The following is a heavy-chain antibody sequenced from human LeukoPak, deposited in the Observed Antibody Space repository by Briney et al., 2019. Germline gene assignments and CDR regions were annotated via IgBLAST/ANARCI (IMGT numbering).Heavy chain of an antibody. V-gene: IGHV5-51*01. Sequence: GESLKISCKGSGYRFTDYWIGWVRQMPGKGLEWMGIIYPGDSDTRYSLSFQGLVTISADKSINTAHLQWSSLKASDTAMYYCARGAAGTTPDYYYFGLDVWGQGTTVKVSS. D-gene: IGHD1-7*01. J-gene: IGHJ6*02. CDR1: GYRFTDYW. CDR2: IYPGDSDT. CDR3: ARGAAGTTPDYYYFGLDV.